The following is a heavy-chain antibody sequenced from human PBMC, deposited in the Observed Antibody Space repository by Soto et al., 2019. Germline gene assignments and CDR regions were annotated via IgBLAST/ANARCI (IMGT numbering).Heavy chain of an antibody. D-gene: IGHD5-12*01. CDR3: VRDIAPPHNVYAGRSLYV. J-gene: IGHJ6*02. CDR2: IYFTGSA. Sequence: SETLSLTCTVSGGSISNADWGWIRQPPGTGLEWIGYIYFTGSADYNPSLNRRVTISVDTSKNQFSLQLSSVTAADTAVYYCVRDIAPPHNVYAGRSLYVWGQGPTVTVSS. V-gene: IGHV4-59*01. CDR1: GGSISNAD.